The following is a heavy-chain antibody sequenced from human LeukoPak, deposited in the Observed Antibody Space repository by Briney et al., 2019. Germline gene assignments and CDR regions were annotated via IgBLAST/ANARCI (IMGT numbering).Heavy chain of an antibody. D-gene: IGHD1-26*01. J-gene: IGHJ4*02. Sequence: GGSLRLSCAASKFTFSRYAMSWVRQAPGKGLEWVSTISGGNTCYADSVKGRFSISRDNSRNTLYLQMNRLRAEDTAVYYCAREAPPYYFDYWGQGILVTVSS. CDR1: KFTFSRYA. V-gene: IGHV3-23*01. CDR2: ISGGNT. CDR3: AREAPPYYFDY.